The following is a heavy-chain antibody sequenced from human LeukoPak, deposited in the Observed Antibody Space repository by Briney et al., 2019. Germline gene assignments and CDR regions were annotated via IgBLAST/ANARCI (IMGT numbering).Heavy chain of an antibody. CDR3: ARVDTPMAKDAFDT. J-gene: IGHJ3*02. CDR1: GFTFSTYL. CDR2: IKLDGSAK. V-gene: IGHV3-7*03. D-gene: IGHD5-18*01. Sequence: GGSLRLSCAASGFTFSTYLLTWVRQAAGQGLEWVASIKLDGSAKQHVDSVKGRFTISRDNAKNSVYLQMNNLRPDDTAVYYCARVDTPMAKDAFDTWGQGTMVIVSS.